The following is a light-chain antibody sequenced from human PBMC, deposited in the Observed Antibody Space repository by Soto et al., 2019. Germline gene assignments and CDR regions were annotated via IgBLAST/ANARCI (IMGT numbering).Light chain of an antibody. Sequence: EIVLTQSPGTLSLSPGERATLSCRASQSVSSSFFAWYQQRPGQAPRLLIFGASIRATDIPDRFSGSGSGTGFTLTISRLEPEDFAVYYCQHYGSSPRGTFGQGTKLEI. V-gene: IGKV3-20*01. CDR1: QSVSSSF. CDR2: GAS. CDR3: QHYGSSPRGT. J-gene: IGKJ2*01.